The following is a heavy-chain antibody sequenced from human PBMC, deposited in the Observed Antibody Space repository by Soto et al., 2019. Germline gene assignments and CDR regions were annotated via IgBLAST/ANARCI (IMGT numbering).Heavy chain of an antibody. D-gene: IGHD3-22*01. V-gene: IGHV4-30-4*01. J-gene: IGHJ5*02. CDR1: GGSISSGDYY. CDR2: IYYSGST. CDR3: ARSIYYDSSGYPTNWFDP. Sequence: SETLSLTCTVSGGSISSGDYYWSWIRQPPGKGLEWIGYIYYSGSTYYNPSLKSRVTISVDTSKNQFSLKLSSVTAADTAVYYCARSIYYDSSGYPTNWFDPWGQGTLVTVSS.